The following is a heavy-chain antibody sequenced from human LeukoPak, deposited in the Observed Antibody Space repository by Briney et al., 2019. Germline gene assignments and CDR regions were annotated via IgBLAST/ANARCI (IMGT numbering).Heavy chain of an antibody. CDR1: GFTFSSYS. CDR2: ISSSSSYI. CDR3: ARDNVPAAPNAFDI. J-gene: IGHJ3*02. D-gene: IGHD2-2*01. V-gene: IGHV3-21*01. Sequence: GGSLRLSCAASGFTFSSYSMNWVRQAPGKGLEWVSSISSSSSYIYYADSVKGRFTISRDNAKNSLYLQMNSLRAEDTAVYYCARDNVPAAPNAFDIWGQGTMVTVSS.